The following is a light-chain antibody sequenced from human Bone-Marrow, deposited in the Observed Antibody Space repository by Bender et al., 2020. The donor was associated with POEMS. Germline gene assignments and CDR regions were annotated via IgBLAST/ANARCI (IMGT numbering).Light chain of an antibody. V-gene: IGLV2-11*01. J-gene: IGLJ3*02. CDR1: NSNVGAFNY. Sequence: QSALTQPRSVSGSPGQSVTISCTGSNSNVGAFNYVSWYQQHPGNAPNLLIYDVSERPSGVPDRFSGSKSGTSASLAITGLQSDDEAIYFCVAWDASLNGWVFGGGTKLTVL. CDR3: VAWDASLNGWV. CDR2: DVS.